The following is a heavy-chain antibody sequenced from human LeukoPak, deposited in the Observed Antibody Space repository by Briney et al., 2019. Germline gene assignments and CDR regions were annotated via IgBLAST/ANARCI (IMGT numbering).Heavy chain of an antibody. D-gene: IGHD5-18*01. V-gene: IGHV3-23*01. CDR1: GFTFSNHG. CDR3: AKLNSYGDY. J-gene: IGHJ4*02. CDR2: ISANGGST. Sequence: GGSLRLSCAVSGFTFSNHGMSWVRQAPGKALECVSTISANGGSTYYADSVKRRFTISRDNSNNMVYLQMDSLRAEDTATYYCAKLNSYGDYWGQGTLVTISS.